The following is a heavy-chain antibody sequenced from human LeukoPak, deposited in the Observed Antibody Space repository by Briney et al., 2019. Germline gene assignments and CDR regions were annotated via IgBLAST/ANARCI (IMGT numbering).Heavy chain of an antibody. J-gene: IGHJ4*02. CDR2: ISSSGSTI. Sequence: GGSLRLSCTASGLTFGDYAMSWVRQAPGKGLEWVSYISSSGSTIYYADSVKGRFTISRDNAKNSLYLQMNSLRAEDTAVYYCARGDYYDSSGPFDYWGQGTLVTVSS. CDR3: ARGDYYDSSGPFDY. V-gene: IGHV3-11*01. D-gene: IGHD3-22*01. CDR1: GLTFGDYA.